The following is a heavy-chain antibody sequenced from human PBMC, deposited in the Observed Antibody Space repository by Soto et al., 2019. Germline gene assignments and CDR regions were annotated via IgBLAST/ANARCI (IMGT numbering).Heavy chain of an antibody. J-gene: IGHJ3*02. CDR1: GFTFSSYG. V-gene: IGHV3-33*01. D-gene: IGHD3-22*01. CDR2: IWYDGSNK. Sequence: QVQLVESGGGVVQPGRSLRLSCAASGFTFSSYGMHWVRQAPGKGLEWVAVIWYDGSNKYYADSVKGRFTISRDNSKNTLYLQMNSLRAEDTAVFYCARRKKSAYYYDSRGYIYGAFDIWGQGTMVTVSS. CDR3: ARRKKSAYYYDSRGYIYGAFDI.